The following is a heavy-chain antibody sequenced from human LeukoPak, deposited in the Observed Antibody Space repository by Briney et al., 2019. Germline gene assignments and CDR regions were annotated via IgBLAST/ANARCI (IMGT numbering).Heavy chain of an antibody. CDR1: GFTFSNAW. J-gene: IGHJ3*02. Sequence: GGSLRLSCAASGFTFSNAWVSWVRQAPGKGLEWVGRIKSKTDGGTTDYAAPVKDRFTISRDDSKDTLFLQMNSLKIEDTAVYYCTTAPAAFDIWGQGTMVIVSS. CDR2: IKSKTDGGTT. V-gene: IGHV3-15*01. CDR3: TTAPAAFDI.